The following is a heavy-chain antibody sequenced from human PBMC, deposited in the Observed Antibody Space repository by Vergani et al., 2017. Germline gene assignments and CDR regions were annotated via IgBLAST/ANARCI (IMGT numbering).Heavy chain of an antibody. CDR3: AGPQGTSAYYYGVFDY. CDR2: ISSDGGST. J-gene: IGHJ4*02. CDR1: GLTFSTYA. D-gene: IGHD3-22*01. Sequence: EVQLLESAGGLVQPGGSLRLSCAASGLTFSTYAMTWVRQAPGKGLEWVSTISSDGGSTYYADSVKGRFTISRDNSKNTLSLQMNSLTAEDTSIYYFAGPQGTSAYYYGVFDYWGQGILVTVSS. V-gene: IGHV3-23*01.